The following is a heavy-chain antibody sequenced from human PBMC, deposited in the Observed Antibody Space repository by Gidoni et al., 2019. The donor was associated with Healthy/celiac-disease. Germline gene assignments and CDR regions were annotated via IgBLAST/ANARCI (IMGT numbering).Heavy chain of an antibody. CDR1: GFTFSSYE. J-gene: IGHJ3*02. V-gene: IGHV3-48*03. D-gene: IGHD1-26*01. CDR3: ARIPWVYSGSYGDAFDI. CDR2: ISSSGSTI. Sequence: EVQLVESGGGLVQPGGSLRLSCAASGFTFSSYEMNWVRQAPGKGLEWVSYISSSGSTIYYADSVKGRFTISRDNAKNSLYLQMNSLRAEDTAVYYCARIPWVYSGSYGDAFDIWGQGTMVTVSS.